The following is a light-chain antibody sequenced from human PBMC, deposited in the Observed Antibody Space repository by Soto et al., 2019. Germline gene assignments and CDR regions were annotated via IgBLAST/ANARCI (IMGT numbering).Light chain of an antibody. CDR3: QQYGSAGWT. CDR2: VAS. Sequence: EIVLTQSPGTLSLSPGERATLSCRASQRVSSTYLAWYEQKPGQAPRLLIYVASSRATGIPDRLSGSGSGTDCPLTISRLEPEDFAVYYCQQYGSAGWTFGQGTKVEIK. J-gene: IGKJ1*01. V-gene: IGKV3-20*01. CDR1: QRVSSTY.